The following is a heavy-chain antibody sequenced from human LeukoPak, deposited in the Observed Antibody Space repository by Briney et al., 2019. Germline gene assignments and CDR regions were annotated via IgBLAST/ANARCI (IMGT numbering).Heavy chain of an antibody. D-gene: IGHD3-22*01. Sequence: PGRSLSLSCVASGLTFSSYGMHWVRQAPGKGLEWVAVISYDGSNIYYAASVKGRFTITRDNSKNTLYLQMNSLRAEDTAVYYCAKVGCGSGYCAFDYWGQGTLVTVSS. J-gene: IGHJ4*02. CDR3: AKVGCGSGYCAFDY. CDR2: ISYDGSNI. CDR1: GLTFSSYG. V-gene: IGHV3-30*18.